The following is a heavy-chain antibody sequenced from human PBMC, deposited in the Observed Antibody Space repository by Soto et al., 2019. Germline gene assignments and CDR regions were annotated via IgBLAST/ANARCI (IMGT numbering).Heavy chain of an antibody. CDR1: GFTFSSYD. CDR2: ISADGSNE. J-gene: IGHJ1*01. V-gene: IGHV3-30*04. Sequence: GGSLRLSCAASGFTFSSYDIHWVRQAPGKGPEWVAPISADGSNEYCADSVQGRFTISRDNSKNTLYLQMNTLRAEDTAIYYCAKVRATCGGDCYGNLQHWGQGTLVTVSS. D-gene: IGHD2-21*01. CDR3: AKVRATCGGDCYGNLQH.